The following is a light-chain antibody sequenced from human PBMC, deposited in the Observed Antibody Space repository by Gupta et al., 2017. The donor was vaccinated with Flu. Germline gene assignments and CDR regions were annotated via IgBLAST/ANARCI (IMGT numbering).Light chain of an antibody. J-gene: IGKJ1*01. V-gene: IGKV3-20*01. CDR2: GAS. CDR3: LQYGTSPRT. CDR1: QSVSSNY. Sequence: EIVLTQSPGTLSLSPGERATLSCRASQSVSSNYLAWYQQKPGQAPRLLIYGASSRATGIPDRFRGSGSGTXFTLTIXRLEPEDFAVYYCLQYGTSPRTFGXGTRVEVK.